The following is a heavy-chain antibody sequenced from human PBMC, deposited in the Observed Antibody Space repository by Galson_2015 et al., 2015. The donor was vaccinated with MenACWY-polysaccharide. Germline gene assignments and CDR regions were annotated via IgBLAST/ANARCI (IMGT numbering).Heavy chain of an antibody. CDR3: AKGGGYSGYEDVDY. V-gene: IGHV3-23*01. J-gene: IGHJ4*02. D-gene: IGHD5-12*01. Sequence: SLRLCCAASGFTFSNYAMSWVRQAPGKGLEWVSTLTGSGDTTYYADSVKGRFTISRDNSKKTLYLQMSSLRADDTAVYYCAKGGGYSGYEDVDYWGQGTLVTVSS. CDR2: LTGSGDTT. CDR1: GFTFSNYA.